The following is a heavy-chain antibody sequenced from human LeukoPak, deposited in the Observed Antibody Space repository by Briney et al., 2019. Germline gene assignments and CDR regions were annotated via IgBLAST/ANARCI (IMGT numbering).Heavy chain of an antibody. Sequence: GASVKVSCKASGYTFTGYYMHWVRKTPGQGLEWMGWINPNTGDTNYGRKFQGRVTMTRDTSINTANMELRSLRSDDTAVYYCARSRRVGNGEYPDYWGQGTLVTVSS. V-gene: IGHV1-2*02. CDR3: ARSRRVGNGEYPDY. D-gene: IGHD3-10*01. J-gene: IGHJ4*02. CDR2: INPNTGDT. CDR1: GYTFTGYY.